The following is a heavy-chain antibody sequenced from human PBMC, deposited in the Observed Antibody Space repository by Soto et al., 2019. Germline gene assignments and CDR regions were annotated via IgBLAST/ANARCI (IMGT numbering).Heavy chain of an antibody. V-gene: IGHV4-59*01. J-gene: IGHJ4*02. CDR2: VYYGGST. D-gene: IGHD1-26*01. Sequence: PETLCLTCTVSGGSISSYYWSWIRQPPGKGLEWIGYVYYGGSTNYNPSLKSRVTISVDTSKNQFSLKLSSVTAADTAVYYCARSKSGSYFRYWGQGTLVTVSS. CDR3: ARSKSGSYFRY. CDR1: GGSISSYY.